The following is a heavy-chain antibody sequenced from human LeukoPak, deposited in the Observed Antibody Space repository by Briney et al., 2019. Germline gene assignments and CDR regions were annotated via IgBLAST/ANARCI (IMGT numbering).Heavy chain of an antibody. CDR1: GYKFTDYY. Sequence: GPSLTVSFTVSGYKFTDYYMHWVRQAPGQGRECMGCINPNTGGTNYAERFQGRVTMTRDTSISTAYMELSRLRSDDTAVYYCARPTATVTTALKFWGQGNLVTVA. CDR2: INPNTGGT. J-gene: IGHJ4*02. CDR3: ARPTATVTTALKF. V-gene: IGHV1-2*02. D-gene: IGHD4-17*01.